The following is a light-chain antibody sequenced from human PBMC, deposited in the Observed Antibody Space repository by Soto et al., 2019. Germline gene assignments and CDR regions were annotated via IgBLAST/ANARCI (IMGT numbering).Light chain of an antibody. V-gene: IGLV8-61*01. CDR2: STN. CDR3: VLYIGSVKV. Sequence: QAVVTQEPSFSVSPGGTVTLTCGLSSGSVSTSYYPSWYQQTPGQAPRTLIYSTNTRSSGVPDRFSGSILGNKAALTITGAQADDESDYYCVLYIGSVKVFGGGTKLTVL. CDR1: SGSVSTSYY. J-gene: IGLJ3*02.